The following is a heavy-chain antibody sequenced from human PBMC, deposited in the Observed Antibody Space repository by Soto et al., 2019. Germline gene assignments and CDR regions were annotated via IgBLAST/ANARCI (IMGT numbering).Heavy chain of an antibody. CDR1: GGSISSYY. J-gene: IGHJ6*02. V-gene: IGHV4-59*12. CDR3: ARDRVAVVPVATGVGGADYYYGMDV. CDR2: ILYSGST. D-gene: IGHD2-2*01. Sequence: SETLSLTCTVSGGSISSYYWSWIRQPPGKGLEWIGYILYSGSTNYNPSLKSRVTISVDTSKNQFSLKLSSVTAADTAVYYCARDRVAVVPVATGVGGADYYYGMDVWGQGTTVTVSS.